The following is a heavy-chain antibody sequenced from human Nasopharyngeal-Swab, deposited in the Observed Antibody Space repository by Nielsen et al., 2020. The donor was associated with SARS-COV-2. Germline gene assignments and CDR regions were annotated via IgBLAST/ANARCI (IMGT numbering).Heavy chain of an antibody. CDR2: INHSGST. CDR3: ASCYDFCDYFDY. J-gene: IGHJ4*02. D-gene: IGHD3-3*01. Sequence: SETPSLTCAVYGGSFSGYYWSWIRQPPGKGLEWIGEINHSGSTNYNPSLKSRVTISVDTSKNQFSLKLSSVTAADTAVYYCASCYDFCDYFDYWGQGTLVTVSS. V-gene: IGHV4-34*01. CDR1: GGSFSGYY.